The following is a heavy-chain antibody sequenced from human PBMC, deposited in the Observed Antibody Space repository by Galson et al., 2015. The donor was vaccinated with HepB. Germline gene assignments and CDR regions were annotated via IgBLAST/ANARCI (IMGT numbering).Heavy chain of an antibody. CDR3: ARHPPAAGTTFRIWYFDL. V-gene: IGHV4-59*08. CDR2: IYYSGST. CDR1: GGSISSYY. Sequence: QVQLQESGPGLVKPSETLSLTCTVSGGSISSYYWSWIRQPPGKGLEWIGYIYYSGSTNYNPSLKSRVTISVDTSKNQFSLKLSSVTAADTAVYYCARHPPAAGTTFRIWYFDLWGRGTLVTVSS. D-gene: IGHD6-13*01. J-gene: IGHJ2*01.